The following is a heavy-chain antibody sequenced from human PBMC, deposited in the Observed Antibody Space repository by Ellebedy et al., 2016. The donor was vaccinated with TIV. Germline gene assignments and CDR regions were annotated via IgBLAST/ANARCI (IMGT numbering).Heavy chain of an antibody. D-gene: IGHD3-16*02. CDR3: ARDSGSYPFDY. Sequence: GESLKISXAASGFTFSGYAMSWVRQAPGKGLEWVSAISGSGGGAYYADSVRGRFTISRDNSKNTLYLQMNSLRAEDTAVYYCARDSGSYPFDYWGLGVLVTVSS. V-gene: IGHV3-23*01. CDR2: ISGSGGGA. J-gene: IGHJ4*02. CDR1: GFTFSGYA.